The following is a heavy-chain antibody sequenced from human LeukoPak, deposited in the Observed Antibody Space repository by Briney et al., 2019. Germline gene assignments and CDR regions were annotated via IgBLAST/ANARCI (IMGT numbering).Heavy chain of an antibody. CDR2: VNGNGAST. CDR3: AKGSRDGYNFDY. CDR1: GFTFSSYA. D-gene: IGHD5-24*01. Sequence: GGSLRLSCAASGFTFSSYAMNWVRQAPGKGLEWVSGVNGNGASTYYADSVKGRFTISRDNSKNTLYLQMNSLRAEDTAVYYCAKGSRDGYNFDYWGQGTLVTVSS. V-gene: IGHV3-23*01. J-gene: IGHJ4*02.